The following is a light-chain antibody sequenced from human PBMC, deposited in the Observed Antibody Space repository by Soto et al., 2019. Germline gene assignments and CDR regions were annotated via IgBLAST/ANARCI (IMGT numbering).Light chain of an antibody. CDR2: LGS. CDR1: QSLLHSSGYNY. V-gene: IGKV2-28*01. CDR3: MQALQTPPYT. J-gene: IGKJ2*01. Sequence: DIVMTQSPLSLPVAPGEPASISCRSSQSLLHSSGYNYLDWYLQKPGQSPQLLIYLGSNRASGVPDRFSGRGSGTDFSLKISRVEAEDVGVYYCMQALQTPPYTFGQGTKLEIK.